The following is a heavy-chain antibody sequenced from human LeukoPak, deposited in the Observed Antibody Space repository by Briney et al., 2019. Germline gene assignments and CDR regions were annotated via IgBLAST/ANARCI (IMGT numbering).Heavy chain of an antibody. Sequence: GGSLRLSCAASGFTFSGSALHWVRQASGKGLEWVGRIRSTANGYATAYAASVKGRFTISRDDSKSIAYLQMNSLKTEDTAVYYCTREDYYDSSGYYPGYYYMDVWGKGTTVTISS. CDR2: IRSTANGYAT. CDR1: GFTFSGSA. D-gene: IGHD3-22*01. CDR3: TREDYYDSSGYYPGYYYMDV. J-gene: IGHJ6*03. V-gene: IGHV3-73*01.